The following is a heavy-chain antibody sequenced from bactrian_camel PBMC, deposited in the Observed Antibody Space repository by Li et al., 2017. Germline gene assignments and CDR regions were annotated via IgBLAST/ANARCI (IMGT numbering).Heavy chain of an antibody. CDR2: INSGGGST. D-gene: IGHD1*01. Sequence: VQLVESGGGLVQPGGSLRLSCAASGFTFSNYWMYWDRQAPGKGLEWVSGINSGGGSTYYTDGRFTISRDNAKNTLYLQMNSLKPDDTAMYYCVAAGFDYWGQGTQVTVS. J-gene: IGHJ4*01. V-gene: IGHV3S1*01. CDR3: VAAGFDY. CDR1: GFTFSNYW.